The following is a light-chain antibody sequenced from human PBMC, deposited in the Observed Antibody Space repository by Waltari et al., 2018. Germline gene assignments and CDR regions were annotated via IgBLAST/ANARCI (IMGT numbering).Light chain of an antibody. Sequence: QLELTQSPSASASLGASVKLTCTLSSGHITNVVPWLQQPPQKGPRYLMKVNSDGSHSRGDEIPDRFSGSSSGAERYLTISSLQSEDEADYYCQTGGHGTWVFGGGTKLTVL. CDR1: SGHITNV. CDR3: QTGGHGTWV. CDR2: VNSDGSH. V-gene: IGLV4-69*01. J-gene: IGLJ3*02.